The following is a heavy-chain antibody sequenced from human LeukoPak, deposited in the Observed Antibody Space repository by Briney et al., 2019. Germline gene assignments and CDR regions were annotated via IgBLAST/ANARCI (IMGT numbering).Heavy chain of an antibody. CDR1: GYTFTSYA. CDR2: INTNTGNP. Sequence: ASVKVSCKASGYTFTSYAMNWVRQAPGQGLEWMGWINTNTGNPTYAQGFTGRFVFSLDTSVSTAYLQISCLKAEDTAVYYCAILAPQTYYYDSSGYYYGPGGDYWGQGTLVTVSS. CDR3: AILAPQTYYYDSSGYYYGPGGDY. J-gene: IGHJ4*02. V-gene: IGHV7-4-1*02. D-gene: IGHD3-22*01.